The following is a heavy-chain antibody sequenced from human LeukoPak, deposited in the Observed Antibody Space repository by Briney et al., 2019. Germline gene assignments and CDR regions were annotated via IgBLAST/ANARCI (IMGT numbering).Heavy chain of an antibody. J-gene: IGHJ5*02. V-gene: IGHV4-59*01. CDR3: ASTPPPGVTWFDP. Sequence: SETLSLTCTVSGGSISSYYWSWIRQPPGKGLEWIGYIYYSGSTNYNPSLKSRVTISVDTSKNQFSLKLSSVTAADTAVYYCASTPPPGVTWFDPWGQGTLVTVSS. CDR1: GGSISSYY. CDR2: IYYSGST.